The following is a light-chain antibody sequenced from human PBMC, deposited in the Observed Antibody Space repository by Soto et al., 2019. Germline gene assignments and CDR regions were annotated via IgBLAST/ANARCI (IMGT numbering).Light chain of an antibody. CDR1: QSGSSN. J-gene: IGKJ5*01. CDR2: GAS. Sequence: EIVMTQSPASLSVSPGERATLSCRASQSGSSNLAWYQQKPGQAPRLLIYGASTRATGIPARFSGSGSGTEFTFTISSLQSEDFAVYYCQQYTNSITFGQGTRLEIK. V-gene: IGKV3-15*01. CDR3: QQYTNSIT.